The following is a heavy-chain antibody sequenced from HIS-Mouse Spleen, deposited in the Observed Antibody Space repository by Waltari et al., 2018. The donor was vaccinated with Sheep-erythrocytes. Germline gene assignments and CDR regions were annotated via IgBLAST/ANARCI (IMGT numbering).Heavy chain of an antibody. CDR3: ARETGIAASKRAFDI. CDR1: GGSISSGGYY. J-gene: IGHJ3*02. D-gene: IGHD6-13*01. CDR2: IYYSGST. V-gene: IGHV4-31*03. Sequence: QVQLQESGPGLVKPSQTLSLTCTVSGGSISSGGYYWSWIRQHPGKGLEWIGYIYYSGSTSYNPSLKSRVTISVDTSKSQFSLKLSSVTAADTAVYYCARETGIAASKRAFDIWGQGTMVTVSS.